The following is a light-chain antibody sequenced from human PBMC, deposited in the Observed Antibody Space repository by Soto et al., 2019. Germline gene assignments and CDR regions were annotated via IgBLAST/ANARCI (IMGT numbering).Light chain of an antibody. CDR3: QHYNNWPIT. CDR1: QSVASN. V-gene: IGKV3-15*01. Sequence: EIVMSQSPASLSVSPGESVTLSCRASQSVASNLAWYQRKPGQAPRLLIYGTSTRATGVPDRFSGSGSGTDFTLTISSLQAADFAVYHCQHYNNWPITFGQGTRLEIK. J-gene: IGKJ5*01. CDR2: GTS.